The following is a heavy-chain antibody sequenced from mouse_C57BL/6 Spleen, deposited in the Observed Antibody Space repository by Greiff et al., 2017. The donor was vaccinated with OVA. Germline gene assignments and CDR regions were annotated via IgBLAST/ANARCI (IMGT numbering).Heavy chain of an antibody. CDR3: ARNWDYGSKAWFAY. CDR1: GFSLTSYG. CDR2: IWSGGST. Sequence: VQLQQSGPGLVQPSQSLSITCTVSGFSLTSYGVHWVRQSPGKGLEWLGVIWSGGSTDYNAAFISRLSISKDKSKSQVFFKMNSLQADDTAIYYCARNWDYGSKAWFAYWGQGTLVTVSA. V-gene: IGHV2-2*01. D-gene: IGHD1-1*01. J-gene: IGHJ3*01.